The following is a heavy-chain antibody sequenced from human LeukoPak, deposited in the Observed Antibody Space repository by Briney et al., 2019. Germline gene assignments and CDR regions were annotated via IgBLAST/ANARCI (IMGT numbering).Heavy chain of an antibody. J-gene: IGHJ6*02. Sequence: GGSPRLSCVASGFTVSSNYMSWVRQAPGKGLEWVSVIYSGGSTYYADSVKGRFTISRDNSKNTLYLQMNSLRAEDTAVYYCARAPEYYDFWSGPYYYYYGMDVWGQGTTVTVSS. D-gene: IGHD3-3*01. CDR1: GFTVSSNY. V-gene: IGHV3-53*01. CDR2: IYSGGST. CDR3: ARAPEYYDFWSGPYYYYYGMDV.